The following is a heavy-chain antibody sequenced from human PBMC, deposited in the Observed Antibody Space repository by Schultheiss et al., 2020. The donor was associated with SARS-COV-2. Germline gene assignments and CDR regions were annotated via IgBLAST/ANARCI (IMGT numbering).Heavy chain of an antibody. CDR2: IIPIFGTA. V-gene: IGHV1-46*01. D-gene: IGHD5-18*01. CDR3: ARDSWVDTAMVKGYYYGMDV. Sequence: ASVKVSCKASGYTFTGYYMHWVRQAPGQGLEWMGGIIPIFGTANYAQKFQGRVTMTRDTSTSTVYMELSSLRSEDTAVYYCARDSWVDTAMVKGYYYGMDVWGQGTTVTVSS. J-gene: IGHJ6*02. CDR1: GYTFTGYY.